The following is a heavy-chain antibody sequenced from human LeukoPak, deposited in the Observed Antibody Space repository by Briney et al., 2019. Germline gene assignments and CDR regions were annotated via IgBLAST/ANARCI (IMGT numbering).Heavy chain of an antibody. CDR2: ISDNSGRT. V-gene: IGHV3-23*01. CDR1: GFSFRTYA. D-gene: IGHD3-22*01. CDR3: AREYDSSWPS. J-gene: IGHJ5*02. Sequence: GGSLRLSCAASGFSFRTYAMSWVRQAPGKGLEWVSAISDNSGRTYYADSVKGRITISRDNSKNTLFVQMNSLRAEDTAVYYCAREYDSSWPSWGQGTLVTVSS.